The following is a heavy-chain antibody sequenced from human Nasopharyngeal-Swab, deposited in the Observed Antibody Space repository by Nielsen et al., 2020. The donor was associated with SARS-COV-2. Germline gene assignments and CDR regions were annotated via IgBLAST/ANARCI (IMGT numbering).Heavy chain of an antibody. J-gene: IGHJ6*02. CDR1: GGSFSGYY. Sequence: GSLRLSCAVYGGSFSGYYWSWIRQPPGQGLEWIGEINHSGSTNYNPSLKSRVTISVDTSKNQFSLKLSSVTAADTAVYYCSRSGSYYYGLDVWGQGTTVTVSS. CDR2: INHSGST. V-gene: IGHV4-34*01. CDR3: SRSGSYYYGLDV.